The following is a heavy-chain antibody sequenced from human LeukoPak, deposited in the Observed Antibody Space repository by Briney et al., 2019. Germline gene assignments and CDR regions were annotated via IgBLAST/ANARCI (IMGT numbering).Heavy chain of an antibody. CDR2: ISYDGSNK. V-gene: IGHV3-30*18. CDR3: AKDRFYGGNPGYNWFDP. CDR1: RFTFSSYG. Sequence: GGSLRLSCAASRFTFSSYGMHWVRQAPGKGLEWVAVISYDGSNKYYADSVKGRFTISRDNSKNTLYLQMNSLRAEDTAVYYCAKDRFYGGNPGYNWFDPWGQGTLVTVSS. J-gene: IGHJ5*02. D-gene: IGHD4-23*01.